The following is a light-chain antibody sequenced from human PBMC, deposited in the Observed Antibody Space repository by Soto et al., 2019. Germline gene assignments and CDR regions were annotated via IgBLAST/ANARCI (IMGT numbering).Light chain of an antibody. CDR2: DVS. Sequence: SALTKPASLSGSPGQSITISCTGTSSDVVGYNYVSWYQQHPGKAPKLMIYDVSKRPSGVPDRFSGSKSGNTASLTISGLQAEDEADYYCCSYAGSYTLVFGGGTQLRVL. J-gene: IGLJ2*01. CDR1: SSDVVGYNY. V-gene: IGLV2-11*01. CDR3: CSYAGSYTLV.